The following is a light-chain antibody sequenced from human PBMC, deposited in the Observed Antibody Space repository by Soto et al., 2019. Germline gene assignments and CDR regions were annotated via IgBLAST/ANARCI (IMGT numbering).Light chain of an antibody. Sequence: IQMTQSPSSLSATVGDRVTITCRASQDVSSYLVWYQQKPGRAPELLIYAASTLQSGVPSRFSGSVSGTEFTLTISSLQPEDFATYYCQQLSYYPRTFGQGTKLEIK. V-gene: IGKV1-9*01. J-gene: IGKJ2*02. CDR3: QQLSYYPRT. CDR2: AAS. CDR1: QDVSSY.